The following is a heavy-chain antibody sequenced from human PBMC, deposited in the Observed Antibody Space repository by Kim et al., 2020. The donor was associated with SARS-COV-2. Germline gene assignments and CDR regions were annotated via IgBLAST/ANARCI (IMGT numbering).Heavy chain of an antibody. V-gene: IGHV3-30*04. D-gene: IGHD3-10*01. CDR3: ARGPLAGSYGPINWFDP. Sequence: GGSLRLSCAASGFTFSSYAMHWVRQAPGKGLEWVAVISYDGSNKYYADSVKGRFTISRDNSKNTLYLQMNSLRAEDTAVYYCARGPLAGSYGPINWFDPWGQGTLVTVSS. CDR2: ISYDGSNK. J-gene: IGHJ5*02. CDR1: GFTFSSYA.